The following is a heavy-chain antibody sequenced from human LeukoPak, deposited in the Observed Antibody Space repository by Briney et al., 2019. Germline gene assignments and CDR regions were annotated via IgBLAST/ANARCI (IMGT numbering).Heavy chain of an antibody. Sequence: GGFLRLSCAASGLVFGKYAMAWVRQAPGKGLECVSIISDDSSFTYYLDSVKGRSTIFRDNSKNTLYLHMNSLKAEDTAVYYCAKGRCSGPGCDSFDYWGQGTLVTVSS. CDR3: AKGRCSGPGCDSFDY. J-gene: IGHJ4*02. CDR1: GLVFGKYA. V-gene: IGHV3-23*01. D-gene: IGHD5-12*01. CDR2: ISDDSSFT.